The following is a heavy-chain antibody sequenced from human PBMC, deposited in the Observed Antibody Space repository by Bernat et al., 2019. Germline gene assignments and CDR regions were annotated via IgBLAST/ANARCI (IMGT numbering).Heavy chain of an antibody. CDR2: ISDGGGTV. Sequence: EVQVVESGGGLAQPGGSLRLSCAGSGFTFSSFEMNWVRQAPGKGLEWMSYISDGGGTVYYADSVEGRFTISRDNAKNSLYLQMNGLRVEDTAVYYCARSTNYGDFLFDHWGQGTLVTVSS. CDR3: ARSTNYGDFLFDH. D-gene: IGHD4-17*01. CDR1: GFTFSSFE. V-gene: IGHV3-48*03. J-gene: IGHJ4*02.